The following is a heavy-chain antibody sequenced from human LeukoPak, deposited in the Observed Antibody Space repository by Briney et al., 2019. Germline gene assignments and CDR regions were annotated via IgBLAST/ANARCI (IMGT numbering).Heavy chain of an antibody. Sequence: ASVKVSCKASGYTFTGYYMHWVRQAPGQGLEWMGWINPNSGGTNYAQKFQGRVTMTRDTSISTVYMELSRLRSDDTAVYYCARVGVVVPAAIASFRFDPWGQGTLVTVSS. D-gene: IGHD2-2*01. V-gene: IGHV1-2*02. J-gene: IGHJ5*02. CDR2: INPNSGGT. CDR1: GYTFTGYY. CDR3: ARVGVVVPAAIASFRFDP.